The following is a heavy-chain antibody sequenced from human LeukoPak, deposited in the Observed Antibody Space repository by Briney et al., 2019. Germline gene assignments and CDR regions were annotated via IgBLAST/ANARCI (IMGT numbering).Heavy chain of an antibody. CDR3: ARDCWDYGSGSYCGIDY. D-gene: IGHD3-10*01. J-gene: IGHJ4*02. CDR1: GFTFSSYS. CDR2: ISSSSSYI. V-gene: IGHV3-21*03. Sequence: GGSLRLSCAASGFTFSSYSMNWVRQAPGKGLEWVSSISSSSSYIYYADSVKGRFTISRDNAKNSLYLQMNSLRAEDTAVYYCARDCWDYGSGSYCGIDYWGQGTLVTLSS.